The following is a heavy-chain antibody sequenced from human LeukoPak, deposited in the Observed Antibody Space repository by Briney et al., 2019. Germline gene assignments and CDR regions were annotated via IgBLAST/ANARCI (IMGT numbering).Heavy chain of an antibody. D-gene: IGHD3-10*01. V-gene: IGHV1-18*01. CDR1: GYTFTTYG. Sequence: ASVKVSCKASGYTFTTYGINWVRQAPGQGLEWMGWISAYNGNTSYALKLQGRVTMTTDTSTSTAYMELRSLRSDDTAVYYCARGSYSEPFDYWGQGTLVTVSS. CDR2: ISAYNGNT. CDR3: ARGSYSEPFDY. J-gene: IGHJ4*02.